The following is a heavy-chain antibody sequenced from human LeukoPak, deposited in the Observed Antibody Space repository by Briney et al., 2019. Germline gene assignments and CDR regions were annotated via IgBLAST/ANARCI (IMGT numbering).Heavy chain of an antibody. V-gene: IGHV3-30*03. CDR1: GFTFSSYG. CDR2: ISYDGSNK. Sequence: GGSLRLSCAASGFTFSSYGMHWVRQAPGKGLEWVAVISYDGSNKYYADSVKGRFTISRDNSKNTLYLQMNSLRAEDTAVYYCARDMDYYDSSGYYLDYWGQGTLVTVSS. CDR3: ARDMDYYDSSGYYLDY. D-gene: IGHD3-22*01. J-gene: IGHJ4*02.